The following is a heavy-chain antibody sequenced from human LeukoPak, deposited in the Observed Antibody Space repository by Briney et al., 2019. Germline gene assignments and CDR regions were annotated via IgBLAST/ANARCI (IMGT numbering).Heavy chain of an antibody. D-gene: IGHD5-24*01. CDR2: INHSGST. V-gene: IGHV4-34*01. J-gene: IGHJ4*02. CDR3: ARGEDGYNGD. Sequence: PSETLSLTCAVYGGSFSGYYWSWIRQSPGKGLEWIGEINHSGSTNYNPSLKSRVTISVDTSKNQFSLKLSSVTAADTAVYYCARGEDGYNGDWGQGTLATVSS. CDR1: GGSFSGYY.